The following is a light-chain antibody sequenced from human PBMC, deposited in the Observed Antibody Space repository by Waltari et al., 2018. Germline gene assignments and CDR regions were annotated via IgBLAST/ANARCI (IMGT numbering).Light chain of an antibody. CDR3: QQYTTWPYT. J-gene: IGKJ2*01. Sequence: EIVMTQSPATLSVSPGERATLSCRASQSVRSNLSWYQQKPGQAPRLLLYGASTRATGIPARFSGSGSGTEFTLTISSLHSEDFAVYYCQQYTTWPYTFGQGTKLEIK. V-gene: IGKV3-15*01. CDR1: QSVRSN. CDR2: GAS.